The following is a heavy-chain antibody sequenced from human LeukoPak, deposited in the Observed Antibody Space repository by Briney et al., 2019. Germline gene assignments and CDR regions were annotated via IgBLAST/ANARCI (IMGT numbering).Heavy chain of an antibody. J-gene: IGHJ4*02. CDR1: GFTFGSHA. V-gene: IGHV3-23*01. CDR3: GKTTVGYSSGQKPAWPVDY. Sequence: GGSLRLSCEASGFTFGSHAMYWVRQAPGKGLEWVAGIFGSGGSPHYADPVKGRFTISRDNSRNTVYLQINSLRAEDTAVYYCGKTTVGYSSGQKPAWPVDYWGQGTLVAVSS. D-gene: IGHD5-18*01. CDR2: IFGSGGSP.